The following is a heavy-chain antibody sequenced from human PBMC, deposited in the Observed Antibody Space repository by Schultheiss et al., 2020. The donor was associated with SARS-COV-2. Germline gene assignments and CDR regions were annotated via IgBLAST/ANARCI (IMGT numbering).Heavy chain of an antibody. Sequence: GGSLRLSCAASGFTVSSNYMSWVRQAPGKGLEWVSAISGSGGSTYYADSVKGRFTISRDNSKNTLYLQMNSLRAEDTAVYYCAKLFPTLRLFDAFDIWGQGTMVTVSS. CDR1: GFTVSSNY. CDR3: AKLFPTLRLFDAFDI. D-gene: IGHD3-10*02. J-gene: IGHJ3*02. CDR2: ISGSGGST. V-gene: IGHV3-23*01.